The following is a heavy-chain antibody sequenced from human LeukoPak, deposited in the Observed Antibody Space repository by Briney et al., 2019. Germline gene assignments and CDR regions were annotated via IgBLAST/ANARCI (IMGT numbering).Heavy chain of an antibody. J-gene: IGHJ4*02. CDR1: GYTFTGYY. V-gene: IGHV1-2*02. Sequence: ASVKVSRKASGYTFTGYYMHWVRQAPGQGLEWMGWINPNSGGTNYAQEFQGRVTMTRDTSISTAYMELSRLRSDDTAVYYCARDRGDIVATRLFDYWGQGTLVTVSS. D-gene: IGHD5-12*01. CDR3: ARDRGDIVATRLFDY. CDR2: INPNSGGT.